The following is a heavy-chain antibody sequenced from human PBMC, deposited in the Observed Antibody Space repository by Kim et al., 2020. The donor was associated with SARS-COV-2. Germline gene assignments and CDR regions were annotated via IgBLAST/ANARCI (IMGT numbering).Heavy chain of an antibody. V-gene: IGHV3-9*01. Sequence: GGSLRLSCAASGFTFDDYAMHWVRQAPGKGLEWVSGISWNSGSIGYADSVKGRFTISRDNAKNSLYLQMNSLRAEDTALYYCAKDISQDAQVGGAFDIWGQETMVTVSS. D-gene: IGHD3-16*01. J-gene: IGHJ3*02. CDR3: AKDISQDAQVGGAFDI. CDR2: ISWNSGSI. CDR1: GFTFDDYA.